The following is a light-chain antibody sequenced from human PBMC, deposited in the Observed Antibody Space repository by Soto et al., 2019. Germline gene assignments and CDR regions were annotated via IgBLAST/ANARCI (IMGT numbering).Light chain of an antibody. J-gene: IGKJ4*01. CDR2: DAS. V-gene: IGKV3-11*01. CDR1: QSVSSY. Sequence: EIVLTHSASTLSLSTGERAALSWRASQSVSSYSAWYQQKPGQAPRLPIYDASNRATGIQDRFSGSGSGTDFTLTITSIETEDFAVYYCQHRSNWLAFGGGTKV. CDR3: QHRSNWLA.